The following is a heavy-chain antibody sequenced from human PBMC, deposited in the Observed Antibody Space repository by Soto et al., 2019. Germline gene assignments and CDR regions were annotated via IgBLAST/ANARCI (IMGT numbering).Heavy chain of an antibody. Sequence: PGGSLRLSCAASGFTFSSYAMSWVRQAPGKGLEWVSAISGSGGSTYYADSVKGRFTISRDNSKNTLYLQMNSLRAEDTAVYYCAKSGLFGQKNSGWYYYWGQGTLVTVSS. V-gene: IGHV3-23*01. D-gene: IGHD6-19*01. CDR1: GFTFSSYA. CDR2: ISGSGGST. CDR3: AKSGLFGQKNSGWYYY. J-gene: IGHJ4*02.